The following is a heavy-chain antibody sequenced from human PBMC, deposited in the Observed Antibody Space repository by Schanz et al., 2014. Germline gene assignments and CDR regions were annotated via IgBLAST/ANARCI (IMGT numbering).Heavy chain of an antibody. Sequence: QVQLQESGPGLVKPSQTLSLTCAVSGGSIRSGGYSWSWIRQPPGKGLEWIGYIYYSGSTYYNPSPKSRVTIPVDPSKNQFSLKLSSVTAADTAVYYCARADSYYGSGSYFQRRAEAFDIWGRGTMVTVSS. CDR2: IYYSGST. D-gene: IGHD3-10*01. J-gene: IGHJ3*02. V-gene: IGHV4-30-4*07. CDR1: GGSIRSGGYS. CDR3: ARADSYYGSGSYFQRRAEAFDI.